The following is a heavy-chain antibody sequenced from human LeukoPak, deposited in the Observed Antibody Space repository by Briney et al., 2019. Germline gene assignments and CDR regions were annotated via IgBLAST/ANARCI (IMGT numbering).Heavy chain of an antibody. Sequence: GGSLRLSCAASGFTFSSYAMSWVRQAPGKGLEWVSGISGSGDNTCYADSVKGRFTISRDNAKNSLYLQMNSLRAEDTAVYYCARSVDRAFDIWGQGTMVTVSS. CDR3: ARSVDRAFDI. CDR2: ISGSGDNT. J-gene: IGHJ3*02. CDR1: GFTFSSYA. D-gene: IGHD4-23*01. V-gene: IGHV3-23*01.